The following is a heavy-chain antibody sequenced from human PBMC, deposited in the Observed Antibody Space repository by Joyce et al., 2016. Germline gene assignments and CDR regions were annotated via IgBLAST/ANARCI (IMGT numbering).Heavy chain of an antibody. Sequence: EVQLVESGGGLVQPGGSLRLSCAASGFTFEDYAMHWVRQGQGKGLEWVSSISWNGQNIGYADSVKGRFTISRDNAKKSLFLQMNSLRAEDTALFYCAKREHYGMDVWGQGTSVTVSS. CDR3: AKREHYGMDV. V-gene: IGHV3-9*01. CDR1: GFTFEDYA. CDR2: ISWNGQNI. J-gene: IGHJ6*02. D-gene: IGHD1/OR15-1a*01.